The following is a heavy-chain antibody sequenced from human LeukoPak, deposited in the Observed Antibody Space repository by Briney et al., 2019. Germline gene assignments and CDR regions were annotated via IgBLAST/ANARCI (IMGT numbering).Heavy chain of an antibody. CDR1: GFTLSSYL. CDR2: IKQDGSEK. V-gene: IGHV3-7*01. D-gene: IGHD5-12*01. J-gene: IGHJ4*02. CDR3: AMGYSGYDWAPDY. Sequence: GGSLRLSCADSGFTLSSYLVSWVCQAPGKGLEWVANIKQDGSEKYYMDSVKGRFTISRDTAKNSLYLTMNSLRAEDTAVYYCAMGYSGYDWAPDYWGQGTLVTVSS.